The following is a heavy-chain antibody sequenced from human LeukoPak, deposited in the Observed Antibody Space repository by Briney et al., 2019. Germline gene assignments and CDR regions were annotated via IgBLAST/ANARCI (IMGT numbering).Heavy chain of an antibody. CDR2: IKQDGSEK. D-gene: IGHD3-10*01. Sequence: GGSLRLSCAASGFTFSSSWMSWVRQAPGKGLEWVANIKQDGSEKYYVASVKGRFTISRDNAKNSLYLQMNSPRAADTAVYYCHLVRGGGYFDYWGQGILVTVSS. CDR1: GFTFSSSW. V-gene: IGHV3-7*01. J-gene: IGHJ4*02. CDR3: HLVRGGGYFDY.